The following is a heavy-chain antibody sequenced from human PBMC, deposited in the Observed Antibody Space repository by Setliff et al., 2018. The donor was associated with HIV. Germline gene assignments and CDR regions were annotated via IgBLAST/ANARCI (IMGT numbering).Heavy chain of an antibody. J-gene: IGHJ4*02. CDR1: GGSISNSRYY. CDR3: ARRSGAAVFYYFDY. CDR2: IYYSGST. Sequence: TLSLTCTVSGGSISNSRYYWSWIRQPPGKGLEWIGSIYYSGSTYYNPSLKSRVTISVDTSKNQFSLKLTSVTPADTAAYYCARRSGAAVFYYFDYWGRERWSPSPQ. D-gene: IGHD6-13*01. V-gene: IGHV4-39*07.